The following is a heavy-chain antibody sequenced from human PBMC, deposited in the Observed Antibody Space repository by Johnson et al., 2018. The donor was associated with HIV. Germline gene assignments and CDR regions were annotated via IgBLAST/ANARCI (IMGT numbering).Heavy chain of an antibody. J-gene: IGHJ3*02. D-gene: IGHD3-10*01. V-gene: IGHV3-20*04. CDR3: ARGNYYGSGSYGAFDI. Sequence: VQLVESVGGVVRPGGSLRLSCAASGFTFDDYGMSWVRQAPGKGLEWVSGINWNGGSTGYADSVKGRFTISRDNAKNSLYLQMNSLRAEDTALYYCARGNYYGSGSYGAFDIWGQVTMVTVSS. CDR2: INWNGGST. CDR1: GFTFDDYG.